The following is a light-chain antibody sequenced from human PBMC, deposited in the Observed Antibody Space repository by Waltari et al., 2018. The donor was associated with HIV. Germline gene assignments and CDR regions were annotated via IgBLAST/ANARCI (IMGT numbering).Light chain of an antibody. J-gene: IGLJ2*01. CDR1: SSDVGGYNY. V-gene: IGLV2-8*01. CDR2: EVS. CDR3: SSYAGSNTDVV. Sequence: QSALTQPPYASGSPGQSVTISCTGTSSDVGGYNYVPWYQQHPGKAPKLMIYEVSKRPSGVPDRFSGSKSGNTASLTVSGLQAEDEADYYCSSYAGSNTDVVFGGGTKLTVL.